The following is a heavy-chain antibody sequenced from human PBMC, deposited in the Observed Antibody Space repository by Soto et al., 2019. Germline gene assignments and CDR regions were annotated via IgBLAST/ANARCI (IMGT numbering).Heavy chain of an antibody. V-gene: IGHV3-30-3*01. J-gene: IGHJ4*02. Sequence: GGSLRLSCAASGFTFSRYAMHWVRQAPGEGLEWVAVISRDGSSKYYGDSVKGRFTVSRDNSNNTLYLSMTSLRPDDTAVFYCARSRNGAVPDAINFWGQGTLVTVSS. D-gene: IGHD2-8*01. CDR2: ISRDGSSK. CDR3: ARSRNGAVPDAINF. CDR1: GFTFSRYA.